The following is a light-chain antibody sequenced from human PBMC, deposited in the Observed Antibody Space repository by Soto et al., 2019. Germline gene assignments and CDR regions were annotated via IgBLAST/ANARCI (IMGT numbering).Light chain of an antibody. Sequence: QSALTQPASVSGSPGQSITISCTGTSSDVGGYNYVSWYQQHPGKAPKLMIYDVNNRPSGVSNRFSGSKSGNTASLTISGLQAEDEAYYYCCSYRSSSTYVFGTGTKLTVL. CDR3: CSYRSSSTYV. V-gene: IGLV2-14*01. J-gene: IGLJ1*01. CDR2: DVN. CDR1: SSDVGGYNY.